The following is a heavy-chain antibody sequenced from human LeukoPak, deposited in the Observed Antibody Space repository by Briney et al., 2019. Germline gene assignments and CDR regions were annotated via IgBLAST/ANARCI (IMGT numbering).Heavy chain of an antibody. Sequence: GGSLRLSCTASGFTFSTYPLTWVRQAPGKGPEWVSTIGTSGDTNYADSVKGRFTISRDNSNNALYLHMNSLRAEDAAVYYCAKSKIVQGRGYFDLWGRGTLVTVSS. J-gene: IGHJ2*01. V-gene: IGHV3-23*01. D-gene: IGHD1-26*01. CDR2: IGTSGDT. CDR3: AKSKIVQGRGYFDL. CDR1: GFTFSTYP.